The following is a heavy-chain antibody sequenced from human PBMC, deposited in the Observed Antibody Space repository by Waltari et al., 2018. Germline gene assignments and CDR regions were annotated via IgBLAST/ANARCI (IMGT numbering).Heavy chain of an antibody. Sequence: QVQLQESGPGLVKPSETLSLTCAVSGYSISSGYSWGWIRQPPGKGLEWIGSIYHSGSTYYNPSLRSRVTISVDTSKNQFSLKLSSVTAADTAVYYCARTFRGGTNWFDPWGQGTLVTVSS. CDR1: GYSISSGYS. CDR3: ARTFRGGTNWFDP. J-gene: IGHJ5*02. CDR2: IYHSGST. D-gene: IGHD2-15*01. V-gene: IGHV4-38-2*01.